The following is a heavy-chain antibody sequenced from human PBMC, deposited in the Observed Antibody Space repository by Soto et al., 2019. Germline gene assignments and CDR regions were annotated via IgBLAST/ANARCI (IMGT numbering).Heavy chain of an antibody. Sequence: PSGTPSLTCTVSGGSINSYYWRWIRQPPGKGLEWIGYIYYSGSTNYNPSLKSRVTISVDTSKNQFSLKLSSVTAADTAVYYCARCNWSYGSNWFDPWGQGTLVTVSS. CDR1: GGSINSYY. D-gene: IGHD1-7*01. V-gene: IGHV4-59*01. CDR3: ARCNWSYGSNWFDP. J-gene: IGHJ5*02. CDR2: IYYSGST.